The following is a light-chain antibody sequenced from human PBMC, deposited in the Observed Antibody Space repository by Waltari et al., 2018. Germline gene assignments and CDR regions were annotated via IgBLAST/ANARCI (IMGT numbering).Light chain of an antibody. J-gene: IGLJ3*02. Sequence: QLALTQSPSASASLGASVKLTCTLNSGHSSNVVAWLQQQPEKGPRYLTKVNSDGSHSKGDELPDRFSGSGSGAERYLTISSLQSEDETDYYCQTGGHGTWVFGGGTKLTVL. CDR1: SGHSSNV. CDR3: QTGGHGTWV. CDR2: VNSDGSH. V-gene: IGLV4-69*02.